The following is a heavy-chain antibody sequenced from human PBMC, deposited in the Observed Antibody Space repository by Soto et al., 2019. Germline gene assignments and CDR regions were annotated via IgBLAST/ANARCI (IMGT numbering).Heavy chain of an antibody. Sequence: VQLQGSGPGLVKPSQTLSLTCTVSGASVNTGDHYWSYIRQPPGKGLEGLGYIFYSGDTYYNPSLKSRATISLNTSRNQFSLTLTSVTDADTAVYYCVGTGTTDDFWGQGTLVTVSS. CDR1: GASVNTGDHY. CDR3: VGTGTTDDF. CDR2: IFYSGDT. V-gene: IGHV4-30-4*01. J-gene: IGHJ1*01. D-gene: IGHD1-7*01.